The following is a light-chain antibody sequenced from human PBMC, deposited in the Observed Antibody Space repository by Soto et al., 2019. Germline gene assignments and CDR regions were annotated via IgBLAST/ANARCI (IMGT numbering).Light chain of an antibody. Sequence: QPVLTQPPSASGTPGQNVSLTCSEGPSNIGSNSVNWLQQLPGAAPKLLIYKNDQRPSGVPDRFSASKSGTSASLAISGLQSEDEADYYCAAWDDSQMRVFGSGTKVTVL. J-gene: IGLJ1*01. CDR1: PSNIGSNS. V-gene: IGLV1-44*01. CDR3: AAWDDSQMRV. CDR2: KND.